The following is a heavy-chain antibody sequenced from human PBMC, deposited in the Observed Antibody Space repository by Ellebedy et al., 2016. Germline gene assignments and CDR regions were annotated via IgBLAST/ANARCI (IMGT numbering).Heavy chain of an antibody. V-gene: IGHV1-18*01. CDR3: ARDYRLLATTTWNSYDGFDL. Sequence: ASVKVSCKASGYTFNTFALSWVRQAPGQGLQWMGWISAYNGDTNYSQRFQGRVTLTTDTSTDTAYMELRSLTSDDTAVYYCARDYRLLATTTWNSYDGFDLWGQGTLVTVSS. CDR2: ISAYNGDT. CDR1: GYTFNTFA. D-gene: IGHD1-26*01. J-gene: IGHJ3*01.